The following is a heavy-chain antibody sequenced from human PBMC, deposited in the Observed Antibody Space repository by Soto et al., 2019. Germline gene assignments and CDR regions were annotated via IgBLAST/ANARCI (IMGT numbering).Heavy chain of an antibody. CDR2: IKEDGSEK. CDR1: GFAFSRYW. Sequence: EVQLVESGGGLVQPGGSHRLSCAASGFAFSRYWMSWVRQAPGKGLEWVANIKEDGSEKYYVESVRGRFTISRDNAKNSLYLQMNSLRAEDTAVYYCRVASTLDFWGQGTLVTVSS. D-gene: IGHD2-15*01. CDR3: RVASTLDF. J-gene: IGHJ4*02. V-gene: IGHV3-7*01.